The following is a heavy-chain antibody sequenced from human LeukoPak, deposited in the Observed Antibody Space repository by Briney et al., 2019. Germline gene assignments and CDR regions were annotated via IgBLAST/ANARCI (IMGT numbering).Heavy chain of an antibody. CDR3: ARDPSGYFNY. V-gene: IGHV4-61*01. CDR1: GGSVSSGNYY. CDR2: IYYSGDT. D-gene: IGHD3-22*01. J-gene: IGHJ4*02. Sequence: PSETLSLTCTVSGGSVSSGNYYWSWIRQPPEKGLEWIGYIYYSGDTNYNPSLKGRVTISVDTSKNQVSLKLSSVTAADTAVYYCARDPSGYFNYWGQGTLVTVSS.